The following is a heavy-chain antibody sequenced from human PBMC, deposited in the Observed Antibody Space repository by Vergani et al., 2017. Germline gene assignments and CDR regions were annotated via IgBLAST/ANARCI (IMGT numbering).Heavy chain of an antibody. V-gene: IGHV3-23*01. D-gene: IGHD3-10*01. CDR2: ISSGGGDI. CDR3: TTAWGLYYLHRGYFQY. CDR1: GFTFDTYT. Sequence: EVQLLESGGGLVQPGGSRRLSCAGAGFTFDTYTMAYVRQAPGKGLEWVATISSGGGDIFYADSVKGRFTISRDNSKNTLFLQMNSLKDEDTAVYYCTTAWGLYYLHRGYFQYWVRGTLVCVS. J-gene: IGHJ1*01.